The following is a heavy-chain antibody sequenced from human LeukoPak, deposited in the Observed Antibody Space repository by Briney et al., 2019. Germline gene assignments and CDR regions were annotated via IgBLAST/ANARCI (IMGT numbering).Heavy chain of an antibody. Sequence: GTSVKVSCKASRFTFTSSAMQWVRQARGQRLEWIGWIVVGSGNTNYAQKFQERVTITRDMSTSTAYMELSSLRSEDTAVYYCAAGRITKEVDYWGQGTLVTVSS. CDR2: IVVGSGNT. D-gene: IGHD3-3*01. J-gene: IGHJ4*02. CDR1: RFTFTSSA. CDR3: AAGRITKEVDY. V-gene: IGHV1-58*02.